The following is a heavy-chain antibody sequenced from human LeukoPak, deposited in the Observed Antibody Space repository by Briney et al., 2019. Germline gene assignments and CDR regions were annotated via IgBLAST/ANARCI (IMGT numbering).Heavy chain of an antibody. Sequence: PSETLSLTCTVSGYSIRTDYYWGWIRQPPGKGPQWIGTINKSGNTYYNPSLRSRVTISVDKSKNQFSLKLSSVTAADTAVYYCARDGMYYYGLGRRGWFDPWGQGTLVTVSS. CDR1: GYSIRTDYY. CDR3: ARDGMYYYGLGRRGWFDP. D-gene: IGHD3-10*01. CDR2: INKSGNT. V-gene: IGHV4-38-2*02. J-gene: IGHJ5*02.